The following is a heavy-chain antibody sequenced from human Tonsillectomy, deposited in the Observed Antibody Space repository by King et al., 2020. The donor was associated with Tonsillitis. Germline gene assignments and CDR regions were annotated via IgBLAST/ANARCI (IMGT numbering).Heavy chain of an antibody. CDR3: AKRVCSEGGDCYPHF. Sequence: VQLGESGGGVVQTGRSLRLSCAASGFTFSTDGMHWVGPAPDQGLEWVAVLSYDGSNKYYGDTAQGRCTMSRDNSKNTRSLQMNSMRGEDTAVYYCAKRVCSEGGDCYPHFSGQGTLVTVSS. V-gene: IGHV3-30*18. D-gene: IGHD2-21*01. CDR2: LSYDGSNK. CDR1: GFTFSTDG. J-gene: IGHJ4*02.